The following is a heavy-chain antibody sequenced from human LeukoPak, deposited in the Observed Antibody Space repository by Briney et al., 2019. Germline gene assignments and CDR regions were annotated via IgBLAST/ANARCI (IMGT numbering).Heavy chain of an antibody. V-gene: IGHV1-58*02. Sequence: TSVKVSFKASGFTFRSSAMQWVRQARGQRLEWIGWIVVGSGNTNYAQKFQERVTITRDMSTSTAYMELSSLRSEDTAVHYCAAYCGGDCPVDYWGQGTLVTVSS. D-gene: IGHD2-21*02. CDR1: GFTFRSSA. CDR2: IVVGSGNT. J-gene: IGHJ4*02. CDR3: AAYCGGDCPVDY.